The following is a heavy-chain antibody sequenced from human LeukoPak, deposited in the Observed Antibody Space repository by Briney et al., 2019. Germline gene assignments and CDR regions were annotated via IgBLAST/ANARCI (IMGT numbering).Heavy chain of an antibody. Sequence: ASVKVSCKASGYTFTGYYMHWVRQAPGQGLEWMGWINPNSGGTNYAQKFQGRVTMTRDTSISTAYMELSRLRSDDTAVYYCARDRIRGGYDFIIGYWGQGTLVTVSS. V-gene: IGHV1-2*02. J-gene: IGHJ4*02. D-gene: IGHD5-12*01. CDR1: GYTFTGYY. CDR2: INPNSGGT. CDR3: ARDRIRGGYDFIIGY.